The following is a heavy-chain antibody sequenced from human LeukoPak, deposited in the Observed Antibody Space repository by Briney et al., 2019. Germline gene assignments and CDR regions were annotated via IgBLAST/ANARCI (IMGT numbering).Heavy chain of an antibody. J-gene: IGHJ4*02. D-gene: IGHD6-13*01. CDR1: GFTFTNYW. CDR2: INQDGSEK. V-gene: IGHV3-7*02. Sequence: GGSVRLSCAASGFTFTNYWMTWVRQAPGKGLEWVANINQDGSEKYYVDFLKGRFTISRDDAKNSVYLQMNSLRDEDTAVYYCARTPNLGPFPGIAAAGTRDWGQGTLVTVSS. CDR3: ARTPNLGPFPGIAAAGTRD.